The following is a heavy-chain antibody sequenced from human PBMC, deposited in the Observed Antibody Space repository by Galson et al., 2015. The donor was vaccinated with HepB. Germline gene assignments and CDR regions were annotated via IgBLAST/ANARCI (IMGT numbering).Heavy chain of an antibody. CDR1: GYTFTSYA. J-gene: IGHJ4*02. CDR2: INAGNGNT. D-gene: IGHD4-17*01. V-gene: IGHV1-3*01. Sequence: SVKVSCKASGYTFTSYAMHWVRQAPGQRLEWMGWINAGNGNTKYSQKFQGRVTITRDTSASTAYMELSSLRSEDTAVYYCARVDYDEQYYFGYWGQGTLVTVSS. CDR3: ARVDYDEQYYFGY.